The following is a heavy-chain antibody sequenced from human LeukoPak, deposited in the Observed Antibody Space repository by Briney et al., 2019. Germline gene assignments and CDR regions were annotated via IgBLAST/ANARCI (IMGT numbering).Heavy chain of an antibody. CDR2: IKQDGSDK. CDR3: ARSCSGGSCYFPKFDP. V-gene: IGHV3-7*01. Sequence: GRSLRLSCAASGFPFSDYNMNWVRQAPGKGLEWVAHIKQDGSDKYYVDSVKGRFTISRDNAKNLLFLQMNSLRAEDTAIYYCARSCSGGSCYFPKFDPWGQGTLVIVSS. CDR1: GFPFSDYN. J-gene: IGHJ5*02. D-gene: IGHD2-15*01.